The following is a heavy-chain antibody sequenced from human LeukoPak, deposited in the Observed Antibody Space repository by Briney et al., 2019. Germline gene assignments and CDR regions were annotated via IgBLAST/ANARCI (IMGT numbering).Heavy chain of an antibody. CDR3: AKCGRVVVGSTNYFYYYMDV. V-gene: IGHV3-9*01. CDR2: IGWNSGSK. D-gene: IGHD1-26*01. J-gene: IGHJ6*03. Sequence: GGSLRLSCAASGFTFDDYAMHWVRQAPGKGLQWVSGIGWNSGSKGYADSVKGRFTISRDNARNSLYLQMNSLRAEDTAVYYCAKCGRVVVGSTNYFYYYMDVWGKGTTVTISS. CDR1: GFTFDDYA.